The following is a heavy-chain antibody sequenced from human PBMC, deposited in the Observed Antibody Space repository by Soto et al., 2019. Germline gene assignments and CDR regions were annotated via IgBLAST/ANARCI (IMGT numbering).Heavy chain of an antibody. Sequence: QVQLQESGPGLVKPSETLSLTCTVSGGSISSYYWSWIRQPPGKGLEWIGYIYYSGSTNYNPSLKSRVTISVDTSKNQFSLKLSSVTSADTAVYYCARDSDCSGGSCYGEGEFDPWGQGTLVTVSS. V-gene: IGHV4-59*01. D-gene: IGHD2-15*01. CDR2: IYYSGST. J-gene: IGHJ5*02. CDR1: GGSISSYY. CDR3: ARDSDCSGGSCYGEGEFDP.